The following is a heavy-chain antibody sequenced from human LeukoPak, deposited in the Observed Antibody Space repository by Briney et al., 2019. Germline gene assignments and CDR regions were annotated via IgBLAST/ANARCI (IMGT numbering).Heavy chain of an antibody. Sequence: VASVKVSCKASGFTFTSSAVQWVRQARGQRLEWIGWIVVGSGNTNYAQKFQEGVTITRDMSTSTAYMELSSLRSEDTAVYYCAAGLGESSGYYYVFGLSWGQGTLVTVSS. CDR2: IVVGSGNT. CDR3: AAGLGESSGYYYVFGLS. CDR1: GFTFTSSA. J-gene: IGHJ5*02. V-gene: IGHV1-58*01. D-gene: IGHD3-22*01.